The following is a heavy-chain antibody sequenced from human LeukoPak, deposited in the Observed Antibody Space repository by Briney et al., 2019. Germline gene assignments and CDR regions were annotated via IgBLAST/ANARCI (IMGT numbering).Heavy chain of an antibody. CDR2: INSDGSST. J-gene: IGHJ4*02. CDR3: ARSLSGLAVAGDY. D-gene: IGHD6-19*01. V-gene: IGHV3-74*01. CDR1: GFTFSSYW. Sequence: GGSLRLSCAASGFTFSSYWMHWVRQAPGKGLVWVSRINSDGSSTSYADSVKGRFTISRDNAKNTLYLQTNSLRAEDTAVYYCARSLSGLAVAGDYWGQGTLVTVSS.